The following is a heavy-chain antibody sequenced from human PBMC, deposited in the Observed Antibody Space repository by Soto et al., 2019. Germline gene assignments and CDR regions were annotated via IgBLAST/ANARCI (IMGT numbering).Heavy chain of an antibody. V-gene: IGHV3-23*01. Sequence: EVQLLESGGGLVQPGESLRLSCAASGFTFSSYAISWVRQAPGKGLEWVSVISGSDDRTYSADSVKGRFTISRDNSKNTLYLQMNSLRAEDTAVYYCAKRSSSSTFDYWGQGTLVTVSS. CDR1: GFTFSSYA. CDR3: AKRSSSSTFDY. D-gene: IGHD6-6*01. CDR2: ISGSDDRT. J-gene: IGHJ4*02.